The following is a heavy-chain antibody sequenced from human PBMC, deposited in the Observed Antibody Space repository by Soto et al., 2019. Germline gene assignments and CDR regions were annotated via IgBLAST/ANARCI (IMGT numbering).Heavy chain of an antibody. CDR1: GYTFSRYG. D-gene: IGHD2-8*01. J-gene: IGHJ6*02. Sequence: QGQLVQSGGEVKKPGVSVKVSCKASGYTFSRYGISWVRQAPGQGLEWMGWISGYNGDTNYAQKFQGRVTMTIDTSTTTAYMELRGLTSDDTAIYYCAKNGQPPYYYYGLDVWGQGTTVTVSS. CDR2: ISGYNGDT. CDR3: AKNGQPPYYYYGLDV. V-gene: IGHV1-18*01.